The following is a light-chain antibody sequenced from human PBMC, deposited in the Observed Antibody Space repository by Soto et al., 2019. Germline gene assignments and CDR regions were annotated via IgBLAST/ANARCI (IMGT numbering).Light chain of an antibody. CDR2: GNN. Sequence: QSVLTQPPSVSGAPGQRVTISCTGSSSNIGARYDVNWYQQLPGTAPKLLIYGNNNRPSGVPGRFSGSKSGTSASLAITGLQAEDEADYFCQSYDRSLSGVLFGGGTKVTVL. CDR1: SSNIGARYD. V-gene: IGLV1-40*01. J-gene: IGLJ2*01. CDR3: QSYDRSLSGVL.